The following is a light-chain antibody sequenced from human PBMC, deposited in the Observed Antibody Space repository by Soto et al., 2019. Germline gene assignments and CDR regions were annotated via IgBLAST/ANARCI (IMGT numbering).Light chain of an antibody. V-gene: IGLV2-14*03. J-gene: IGLJ1*01. CDR2: DVS. Sequence: QSVLTQPASVSGSPGQSITISCTGASSDVGNYNYVSWYQQHTGKAPKLIIYDVSNRPSGVSNRFSGSKSGNTASLTISGLQAEDEADYYCSSYTSSTTLYVFGTGTKVTV. CDR1: SSDVGNYNY. CDR3: SSYTSSTTLYV.